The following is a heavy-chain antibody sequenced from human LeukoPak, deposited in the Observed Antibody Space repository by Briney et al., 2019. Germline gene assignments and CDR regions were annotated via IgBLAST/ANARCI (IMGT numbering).Heavy chain of an antibody. CDR3: AXXTVRGWFDP. J-gene: IGHJ5*02. D-gene: IGHD4-17*01. V-gene: IGHV4-31*03. Sequence: SETLSLTCTVSGGSISSGGYYWSWIRQHPGKGLEWIGYIYYSGSTXYNPSLKSRVTISVDRSKNQFSLKLGSVTAADTAVYXCAXXTVRGWFDPWGQGTLVTVSS. CDR1: GGSISSGGYY. CDR2: IYYSGST.